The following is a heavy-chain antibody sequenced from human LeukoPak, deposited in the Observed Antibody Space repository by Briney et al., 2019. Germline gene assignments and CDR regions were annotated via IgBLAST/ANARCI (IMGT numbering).Heavy chain of an antibody. V-gene: IGHV4-34*01. Sequence: PSETLSLTCAVYGGSFSGYYWSWIRQPPGKGLEWIGEINHSGSTNYNPSLKSRVTISVDTSRNQFSLKLSSVTAADTAVYYCARITRKIGYCSSTSCYTTKAGPKRWYFDYWGQGTLVTVSS. CDR2: INHSGST. CDR1: GGSFSGYY. CDR3: ARITRKIGYCSSTSCYTTKAGPKRWYFDY. D-gene: IGHD2-2*02. J-gene: IGHJ4*02.